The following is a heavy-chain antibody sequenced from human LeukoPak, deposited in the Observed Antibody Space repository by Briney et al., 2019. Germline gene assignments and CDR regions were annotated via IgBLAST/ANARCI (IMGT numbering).Heavy chain of an antibody. Sequence: GASVKVSCTASGYTFTGYYMHWVRQAPGQGLEWMGWIHPNSGGTNYAQKFQGRVTMTRDTSIITAYMELSRLRSDDTAVYYCARTPPSRYFDWSPRGYNGFDPWGQGTLVTVSS. V-gene: IGHV1-2*02. CDR2: IHPNSGGT. CDR3: ARTPPSRYFDWSPRGYNGFDP. J-gene: IGHJ5*02. D-gene: IGHD3-9*01. CDR1: GYTFTGYY.